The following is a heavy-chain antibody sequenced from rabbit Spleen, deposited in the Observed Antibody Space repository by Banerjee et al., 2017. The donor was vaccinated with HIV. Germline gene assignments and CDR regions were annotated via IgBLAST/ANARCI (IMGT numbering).Heavy chain of an antibody. Sequence: QEQLEESGGDLVKPGASLTLTCTASGFSFSSSYCMSWVRQAPGKGLEWIGFLGTVSGNIYYANWAKGRFTISKTSSTTVTLQMTSLTVADTATYFCARDIYSGGTGAGYAYDLWGQGTLVTVS. J-gene: IGHJ4*01. CDR1: GFSFSSSYC. CDR2: LGTVSGNI. V-gene: IGHV1S45*01. D-gene: IGHD6-1*01. CDR3: ARDIYSGGTGAGYAYDL.